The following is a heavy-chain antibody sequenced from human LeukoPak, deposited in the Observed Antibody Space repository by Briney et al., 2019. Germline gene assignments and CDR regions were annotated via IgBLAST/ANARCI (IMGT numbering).Heavy chain of an antibody. V-gene: IGHV1-46*01. CDR1: GYTFTGYY. Sequence: ASVKVSCKASGYTFTGYYMHWVRQAPGQGLEWMGWINPNSGSTSYAQKFQGRVTMTRDMSTSTVYMELSSLRSEDTAVYYCARGVDYYDSSGYAYYFDYWGQGTLVTVSS. CDR3: ARGVDYYDSSGYAYYFDY. CDR2: INPNSGST. D-gene: IGHD3-22*01. J-gene: IGHJ4*02.